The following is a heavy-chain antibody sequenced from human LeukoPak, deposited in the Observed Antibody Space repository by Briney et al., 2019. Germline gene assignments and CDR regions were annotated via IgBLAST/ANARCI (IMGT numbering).Heavy chain of an antibody. CDR3: TTAPDSMDC. J-gene: IGHJ4*02. CDR2: IKSKTDGGTA. CDR1: GFTFSSAW. D-gene: IGHD3-3*01. V-gene: IGHV3-15*01. Sequence: PGGSLRLSCAASGFTFSSAWMTWVRQAPGKGLEWVGRIKSKTDGGTAEYAAPVKGRFTISRDDSQNTMYMQMNSLRPEDTAAYYCTTAPDSMDCWGQGTLVTVSS.